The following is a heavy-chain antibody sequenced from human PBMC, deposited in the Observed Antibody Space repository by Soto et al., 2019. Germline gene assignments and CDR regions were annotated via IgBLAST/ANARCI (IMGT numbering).Heavy chain of an antibody. CDR3: ARDGGFGELKY. CDR2: IIPVFGTT. J-gene: IGHJ4*02. D-gene: IGHD3-10*01. Sequence: ASVKVSCKASGDTFSGYPINWVRQAPGEGLEWMGRIIPVFGTTNDAQRFEGRVTFTADESTNTAYMELRGLLSEDTTVYYCARDGGFGELKYWGPGTLVTVSS. V-gene: IGHV1-69*13. CDR1: GDTFSGYP.